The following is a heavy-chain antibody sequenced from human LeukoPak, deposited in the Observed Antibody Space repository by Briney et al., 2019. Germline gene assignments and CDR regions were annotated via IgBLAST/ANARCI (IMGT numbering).Heavy chain of an antibody. CDR1: GYTFTGYY. CDR2: INPNSGGT. CDR3: ARDHRHSSGYYYSYYYYMDV. J-gene: IGHJ6*03. V-gene: IGHV1-2*02. Sequence: ASVKVSCKASGYTFTGYYMHWVRQAPGQGLEWMGWINPNSGGTNYAQKFQGRVTMTWDTSISTAYMELSRLRSDDTAVYYCARDHRHSSGYYYSYYYYMDVWGKGTTVTISS. D-gene: IGHD3-22*01.